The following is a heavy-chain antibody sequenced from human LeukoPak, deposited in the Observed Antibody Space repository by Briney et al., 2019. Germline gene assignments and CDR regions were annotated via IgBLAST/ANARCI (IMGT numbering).Heavy chain of an antibody. J-gene: IGHJ4*02. CDR1: GFTFSSYS. V-gene: IGHV3-21*01. Sequence: GGSLRLSCAASGFTFSSYSMNWVRQAPGKGLEWVSSISSSSSYIYYADSVEGRFTISRDNAKNSLYLQMNSLRAEDTAVYYCARDGERDYVWGSYRSYHFDYWGQGTLVTVSS. D-gene: IGHD3-16*02. CDR2: ISSSSSYI. CDR3: ARDGERDYVWGSYRSYHFDY.